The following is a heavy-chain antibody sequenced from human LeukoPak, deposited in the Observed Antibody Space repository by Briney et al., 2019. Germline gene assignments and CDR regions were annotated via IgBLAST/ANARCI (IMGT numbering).Heavy chain of an antibody. Sequence: PGGSLRLSCVGSGFTFRSHAMSWVRQAPEKGLEFVSGIYENGGTTYYADPVKGRFTISRDNSKNTLYLQMNSLRAEDTAVYYCARIGSYYYDYYYYGMDVWGQGTTVTVSS. V-gene: IGHV3-23*01. CDR3: ARIGSYYYDYYYYGMDV. D-gene: IGHD1-26*01. J-gene: IGHJ6*02. CDR1: GFTFRSHA. CDR2: IYENGGTT.